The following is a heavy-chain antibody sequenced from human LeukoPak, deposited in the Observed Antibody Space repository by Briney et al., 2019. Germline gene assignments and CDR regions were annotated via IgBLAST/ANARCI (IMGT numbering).Heavy chain of an antibody. V-gene: IGHV1-3*01. CDR1: GYTFTNYI. J-gene: IGHJ6*02. CDR2: INAGNGDT. D-gene: IGHD3-16*01. Sequence: ASVKVSCKASGYTFTNYIIHWVRQAPEQRLEWMGWINAGNGDTEYSQKFQGRVTTTRDTSASTAYMDLSSLRSEDTAVYYCARVVTRLREGAYQYDLDVWGQGTTLTVSS. CDR3: ARVVTRLREGAYQYDLDV.